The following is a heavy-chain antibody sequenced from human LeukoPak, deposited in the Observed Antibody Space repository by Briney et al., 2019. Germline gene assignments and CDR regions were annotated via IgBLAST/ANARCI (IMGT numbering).Heavy chain of an antibody. J-gene: IGHJ3*02. Sequence: PGGSLRFSCAASGFTFSSYAMSWVRQAPGKGLEWVSAISGSGGSTYYADSVKGRFTISRDNSKNTLYLQMNSLRAEDTAVYYCAKDHYEQQLVYDAFDIWGQETMVTVSS. CDR2: ISGSGGST. CDR1: GFTFSSYA. V-gene: IGHV3-23*01. D-gene: IGHD6-13*01. CDR3: AKDHYEQQLVYDAFDI.